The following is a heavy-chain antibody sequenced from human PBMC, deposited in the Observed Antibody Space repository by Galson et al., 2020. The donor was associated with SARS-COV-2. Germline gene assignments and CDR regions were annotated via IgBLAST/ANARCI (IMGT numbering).Heavy chain of an antibody. CDR2: IHYSGST. V-gene: IGHV4-59*01. D-gene: IGHD1-1*01. Sequence: SQTLSLTCTVSSGSISRYYWSWIRQSPGKGLEWIAYIHYSGSTKYNPSLKSRVTISVATSKNQFSLKLSSVTAADTAVYYCARDSNWPGYFDYWGQGILVTVSS. CDR3: ARDSNWPGYFDY. J-gene: IGHJ4*02. CDR1: SGSISRYY.